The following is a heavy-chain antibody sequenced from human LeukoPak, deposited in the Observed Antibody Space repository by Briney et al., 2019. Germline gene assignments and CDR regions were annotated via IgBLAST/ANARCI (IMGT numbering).Heavy chain of an antibody. V-gene: IGHV3-21*01. CDR2: ISSSSSNI. CDR1: GFTFSSYS. D-gene: IGHD2-2*01. J-gene: IGHJ4*02. CDR3: ARDHHCRSTNFYYDY. Sequence: GGSLRLSCAASGFTFSSYSMSWVRQAPGKGLEWVSSISSSSSNIYYADSVKGRFTISRDNAKNTLYLQMNSLRAEDTAVYYCARDHHCRSTNFYYDYWGQGTLVTVSS.